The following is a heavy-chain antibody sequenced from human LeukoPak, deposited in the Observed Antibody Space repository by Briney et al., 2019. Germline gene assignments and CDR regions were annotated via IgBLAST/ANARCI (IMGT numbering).Heavy chain of an antibody. CDR3: ARGTVTFNYWYFDL. Sequence: ASVKVSCKASGYTFTGYYMHWVRQAPGQGLEWMGWINPNSGGTNYAQKFQGRVTMTRDTSISTAYMELSRLRSDDTAVYYCARGTVTFNYWYFDLWGRGTLVTVSS. D-gene: IGHD4-17*01. CDR2: INPNSGGT. J-gene: IGHJ2*01. CDR1: GYTFTGYY. V-gene: IGHV1-2*02.